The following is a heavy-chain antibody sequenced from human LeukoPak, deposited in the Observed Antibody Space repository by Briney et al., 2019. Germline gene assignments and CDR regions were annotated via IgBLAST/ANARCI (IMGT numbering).Heavy chain of an antibody. CDR3: ARSAGGQWLAPFDY. V-gene: IGHV5-51*01. Sequence: GESLDISLQGSGYSFPSYWIGWVRQLPGKGLGWMGIIYPDHSDTRYSPSFQGQVTISADKSISTAYLQWSSLKASDTAMYYCARSAGGQWLAPFDYWGQGTLVTVSS. CDR2: IYPDHSDT. J-gene: IGHJ4*02. D-gene: IGHD6-19*01. CDR1: GYSFPSYW.